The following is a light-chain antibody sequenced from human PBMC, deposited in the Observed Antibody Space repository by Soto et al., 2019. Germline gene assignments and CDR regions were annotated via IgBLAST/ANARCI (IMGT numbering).Light chain of an antibody. CDR1: QSVSSSY. J-gene: IGKJ1*01. V-gene: IGKV3-20*01. CDR2: GAS. Sequence: EIVLTQSPGTLSLSPGERATLSCRASQSVSSSYLAWYQQKPGQAPRLIIYGASSRATGIPDRFSGSGSGTDFTLTISRLEPEDFAVYYCQQYGSSPRTFGQGTKVGIK. CDR3: QQYGSSPRT.